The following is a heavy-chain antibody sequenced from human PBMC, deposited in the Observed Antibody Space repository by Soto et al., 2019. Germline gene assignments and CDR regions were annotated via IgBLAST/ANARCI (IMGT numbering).Heavy chain of an antibody. J-gene: IGHJ4*02. V-gene: IGHV3-23*01. CDR2: ISGSGGST. Sequence: EVQMLESGGGLVQPGESLRLCCAASGFTFSSYAMSWVRQAPGKGLKWVSTISGSGGSTYYAESVKGRFTISRDNSKNTLYLQMNSLRAEDTAVYYCAKDRAEWGSYDYWGQGILVTVSS. CDR1: GFTFSSYA. D-gene: IGHD7-27*01. CDR3: AKDRAEWGSYDY.